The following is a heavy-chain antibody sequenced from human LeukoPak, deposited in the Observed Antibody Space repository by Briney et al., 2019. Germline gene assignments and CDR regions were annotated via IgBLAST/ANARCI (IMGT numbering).Heavy chain of an antibody. V-gene: IGHV3-53*01. J-gene: IGHJ4*02. CDR3: AKDRAYTVTTRSPYFDY. D-gene: IGHD4-11*01. CDR1: GFTVSSNY. Sequence: PGGSLRLSCAASGFTVSSNYMTWVRQAPGKGLEWVSGSYSGGRTYYADSVKGRFTISRDNSKNTLYLQMNSLRAEDTAVYYCAKDRAYTVTTRSPYFDYWGQGTLVTVSS. CDR2: SYSGGRT.